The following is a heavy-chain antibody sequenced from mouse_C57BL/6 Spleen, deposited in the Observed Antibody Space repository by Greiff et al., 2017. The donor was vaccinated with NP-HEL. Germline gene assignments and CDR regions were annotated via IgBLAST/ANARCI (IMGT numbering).Heavy chain of an antibody. V-gene: IGHV1-81*01. CDR2: IYPRSGNT. D-gene: IGHD1-1*01. CDR3: ARDYGSSYGYAMDY. J-gene: IGHJ4*01. Sequence: VQLQQSGAELARPGASVKLSCKASGYTFTSYGISWVKQRTGQGLEWIGEIYPRSGNTYYNEKYKGKDTLTADKSSSTAYMELRSLTSEDSAVYFCARDYGSSYGYAMDYWGQGTSVTDSS. CDR1: GYTFTSYG.